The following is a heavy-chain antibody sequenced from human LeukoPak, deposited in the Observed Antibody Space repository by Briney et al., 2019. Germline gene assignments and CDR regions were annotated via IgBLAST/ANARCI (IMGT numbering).Heavy chain of an antibody. J-gene: IGHJ4*02. CDR2: IFYSGST. CDR3: WGDCSGGSCYPGFVW. CDR1: GGSISSSY. Sequence: SETLSLSCAVSGGSISSSYWSWIRQPPGKGLEWIAHIFYSGSTNYNPSLKSRVTISVDTSKNQFSLKQSPVTAADTAVYYCWGDCSGGSCYPGFVWWGQGTLVTVSS. D-gene: IGHD2-15*01. V-gene: IGHV4-59*08.